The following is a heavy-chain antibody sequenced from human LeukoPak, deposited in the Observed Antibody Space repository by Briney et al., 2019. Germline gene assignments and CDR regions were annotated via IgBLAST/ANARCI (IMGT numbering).Heavy chain of an antibody. CDR3: ARGPPLYSSSWKPNQTPRYFDY. D-gene: IGHD6-13*01. V-gene: IGHV4-34*01. Sequence: SETLSLTCAVYGGSFSGYYWSWIRQPPGKGLEWIGEINHSGSTNYNPSLKSRVTISVDTSKNQFSLKLSSVTAADTAVYYCARGPPLYSSSWKPNQTPRYFDYWGQGTLVTVSS. CDR1: GGSFSGYY. J-gene: IGHJ4*02. CDR2: INHSGST.